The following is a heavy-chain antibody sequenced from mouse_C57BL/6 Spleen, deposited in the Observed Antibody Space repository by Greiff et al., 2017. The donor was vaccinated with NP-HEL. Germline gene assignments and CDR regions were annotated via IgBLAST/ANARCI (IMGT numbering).Heavy chain of an antibody. J-gene: IGHJ3*01. CDR2: IYPGDGDT. D-gene: IGHD2-4*01. CDR3: AQEALDYDGAWFAD. Sequence: VMLVESGPELVKPGASVKISCKASGYAFSSSWMNWVKQRPGKGLEWIGRIYPGDGDTNYNGKFKGKATLTADKSSSTAYMQLSSLTSEDSAVXFGAQEALDYDGAWFADWGQGTLVTVSA. CDR1: GYAFSSSW. V-gene: IGHV1-82*01.